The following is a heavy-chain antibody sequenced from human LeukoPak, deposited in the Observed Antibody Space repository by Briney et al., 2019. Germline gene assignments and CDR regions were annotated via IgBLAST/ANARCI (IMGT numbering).Heavy chain of an antibody. CDR1: GFPFSTYG. Sequence: GGSLRLSCAASGFPFSTYGMHWVRQAPGKGLEWVAMIWNDASNKYYAESVKGRFTISRDNSKNTLYLQMNSLRAEDTAVYFCANEYSWTSAFDYWGQGTLVIVSS. V-gene: IGHV3-33*06. CDR2: IWNDASNK. J-gene: IGHJ4*02. CDR3: ANEYSWTSAFDY. D-gene: IGHD1-26*01.